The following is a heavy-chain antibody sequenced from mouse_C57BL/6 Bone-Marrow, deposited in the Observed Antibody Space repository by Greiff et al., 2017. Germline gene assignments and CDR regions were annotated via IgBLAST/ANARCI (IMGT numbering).Heavy chain of an antibody. D-gene: IGHD5-2*01. J-gene: IGHJ1*03. V-gene: IGHV1-85*01. CDR1: GYTFTSYD. Sequence: QVQLKQSGPELVKPGASVKLSCKASGYTFTSYDINWVKQRPGQGLEWIGWIYPRGGSTKYNEKFKGKATLTVDTSSSTAYSELHSLTTGDSAVYSGASLEVDGNSGGWYFDVWGTGTTVTVPS. CDR2: IYPRGGST. CDR3: ASLEVDGNSGGWYFDV.